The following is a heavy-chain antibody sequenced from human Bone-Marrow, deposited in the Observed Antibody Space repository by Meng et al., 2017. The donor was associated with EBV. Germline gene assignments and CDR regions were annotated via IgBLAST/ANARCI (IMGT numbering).Heavy chain of an antibody. D-gene: IGHD3-10*01. V-gene: IGHV1-69*01. J-gene: IGHJ4*02. CDR3: ASESGRGFTPDY. Sequence: VQWLESGAEVKKPGSWGKFSCRTSGGTFRSDAVSWVRQAPGQGLEWMGGLIPMVGAPHYAQKFQGRVKIIADESTSTHSMELNSLRSEDTAMYYCASESGRGFTPDYWGQGTLVTV. CDR2: LIPMVGAP. CDR1: GGTFRSDA.